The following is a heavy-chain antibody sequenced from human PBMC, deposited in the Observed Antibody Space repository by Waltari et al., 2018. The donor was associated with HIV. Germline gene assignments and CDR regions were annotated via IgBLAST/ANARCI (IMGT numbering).Heavy chain of an antibody. CDR3: AKGSGTTVANWYFDL. CDR2: ISGSGGST. J-gene: IGHJ2*01. Sequence: EVQLLESGGGLVQPGGSLRLSCAASGLTFSSFAMNWVRQAPGKGLGGVSSISGSGGSTYYADSVKGRFTISRDNSKNTLYLQRSSLRAEDTAVYYCAKGSGTTVANWYFDLWGRGTLVTVSS. V-gene: IGHV3-23*01. D-gene: IGHD4-17*01. CDR1: GLTFSSFA.